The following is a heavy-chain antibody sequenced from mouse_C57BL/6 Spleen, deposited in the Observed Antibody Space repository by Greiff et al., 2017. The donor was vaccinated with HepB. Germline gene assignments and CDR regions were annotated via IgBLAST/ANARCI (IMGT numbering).Heavy chain of an antibody. CDR1: GYTFTSYW. Sequence: QVQLQQPGAELVRPGSSVKLSCKASGYTFTSYWMHWVKQRPIQGLEWIGNIDPFDRETHYNQKFKDKATLTVDKSSSTAYMQLSSLTSEDSAVYYCARRTAQGTTFDYWGQGTTLTVSS. V-gene: IGHV1-52*01. J-gene: IGHJ2*01. D-gene: IGHD3-2*02. CDR2: IDPFDRET. CDR3: ARRTAQGTTFDY.